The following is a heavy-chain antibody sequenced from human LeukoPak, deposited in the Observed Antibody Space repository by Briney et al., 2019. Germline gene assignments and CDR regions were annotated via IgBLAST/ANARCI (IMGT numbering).Heavy chain of an antibody. CDR1: GGSTTSSSYY. CDR3: ARVLTIFGVVINWFDP. V-gene: IGHV4-39*07. CDR2: VYYSGST. J-gene: IGHJ5*02. D-gene: IGHD3-3*01. Sequence: SETLSLTCTVSGGSTTSSSYYWGWIRQPPGKGLEWIGSVYYSGSTYYNPSLKSRVTISVDTSKNQFSLKLSSVTAADTAVYYCARVLTIFGVVINWFDPWGQGTLVTVSS.